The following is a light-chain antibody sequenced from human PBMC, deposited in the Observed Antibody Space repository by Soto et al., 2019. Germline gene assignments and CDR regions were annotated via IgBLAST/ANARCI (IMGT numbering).Light chain of an antibody. V-gene: IGKV4-1*01. CDR1: QSFLDTSNNKEY. CDR2: WAS. J-gene: IGKJ1*01. Sequence: EILVTHCPGSLGVCLIERDSNSGESSQSFLDTSNNKEYLTWYQQKPGQPPNLLIYWASTREFRVPERFSGRRSRQAFTPTLPSPQAEALAVYYCHQYYTTPRTFGPGTKVDIK. CDR3: HQYYTTPRT.